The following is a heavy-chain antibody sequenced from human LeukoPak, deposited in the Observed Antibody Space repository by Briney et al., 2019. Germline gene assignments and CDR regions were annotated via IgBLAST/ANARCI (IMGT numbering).Heavy chain of an antibody. CDR1: GGSIRNYY. D-gene: IGHD1-14*01. J-gene: IGHJ4*02. Sequence: PSETLSLTCTVSGGSIRNYYWSWIRQPPGKGPEWIGYVFYSGSTNYNPSLNSRATISVDTSQNRFSLKLSSVTAADTAVYYCARESIRTVGDFDFWGQGTLVTVSS. CDR2: VFYSGST. CDR3: ARESIRTVGDFDF. V-gene: IGHV4-59*01.